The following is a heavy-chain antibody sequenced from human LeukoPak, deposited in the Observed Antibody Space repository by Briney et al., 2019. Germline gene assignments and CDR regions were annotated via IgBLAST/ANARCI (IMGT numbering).Heavy chain of an antibody. Sequence: SETLSLTCTVSGNSFGDYYWSWIRQPAGKGLEWVGRIYTSGSTTYNPSLKSRVTMSVDTSKSQFSLNLMSVTAADTAVYYCTRDTGTTGEVKFDPWGQGTPVTVSS. V-gene: IGHV4-4*07. D-gene: IGHD4-17*01. J-gene: IGHJ5*02. CDR3: TRDTGTTGEVKFDP. CDR2: IYTSGST. CDR1: GNSFGDYY.